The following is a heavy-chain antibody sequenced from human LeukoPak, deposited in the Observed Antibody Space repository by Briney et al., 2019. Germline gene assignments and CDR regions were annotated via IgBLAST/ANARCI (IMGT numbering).Heavy chain of an antibody. J-gene: IGHJ4*02. CDR3: AREGGPPAYCGGDCYSRIFDY. V-gene: IGHV4-34*01. CDR2: INHSGST. CDR1: GGSFSGYY. D-gene: IGHD2-21*02. Sequence: SETLSLTCAVYGGSFSGYYWSWIRQPPGKGLEWIGEINHSGSTNYNPSLKSRVTISVDTSKNQFSLKLSSVTAADTAVYYCAREGGPPAYCGGDCYSRIFDYWGQGTLVTVSS.